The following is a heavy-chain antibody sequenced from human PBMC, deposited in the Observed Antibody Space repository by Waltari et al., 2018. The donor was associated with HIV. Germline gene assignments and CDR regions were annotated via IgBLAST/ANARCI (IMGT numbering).Heavy chain of an antibody. J-gene: IGHJ6*02. V-gene: IGHV1-2*04. D-gene: IGHD5-18*01. CDR3: ARDAEVLGYSYRNYYYYYGMDA. CDR2: INPNSGGT. Sequence: GASVKVSCKASGYTFSDYYIHWVRQAPGQGLEWMGWINPNSGGTTYAQKFQGWVTMTRDTSVSTAYMELSRLRSDDTAVYYCARDAEVLGYSYRNYYYYYGMDAWGQGTTVTVSS. CDR1: GYTFSDYY.